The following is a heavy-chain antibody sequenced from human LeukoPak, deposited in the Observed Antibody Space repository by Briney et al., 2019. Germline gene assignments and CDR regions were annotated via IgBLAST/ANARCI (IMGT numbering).Heavy chain of an antibody. CDR2: ITGSGGDT. J-gene: IGHJ6*04. CDR3: AV. Sequence: GRSLRLSCVASGFTFSSQAMHWVRQAPGKGLEWVSLITGSGGDTNYAGSAKGRFTISRDNAKNTLYLQMNGLGADDGAVYYMAVWGKGTTVTVSS. CDR1: GFTFSSQA. V-gene: IGHV3-23*01.